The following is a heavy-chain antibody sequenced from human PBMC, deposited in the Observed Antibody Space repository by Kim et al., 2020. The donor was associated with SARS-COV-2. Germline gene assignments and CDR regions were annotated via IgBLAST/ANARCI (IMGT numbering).Heavy chain of an antibody. CDR3: ARSMFYYSWGTGPNRVDS. J-gene: IGHJ5*01. CDR1: GYSFSSFA. Sequence: ASVKVSCKTSGYSFSSFAITWVRQAPGQGLEWMGWINAFNTNGYKTEKFQGRLTLTADIATSTSYMDLRSLRSDDTAVYYCARSMFYYSWGTGPNRVDSW. V-gene: IGHV1-18*01. D-gene: IGHD3-16*01. CDR2: INAFNTNG.